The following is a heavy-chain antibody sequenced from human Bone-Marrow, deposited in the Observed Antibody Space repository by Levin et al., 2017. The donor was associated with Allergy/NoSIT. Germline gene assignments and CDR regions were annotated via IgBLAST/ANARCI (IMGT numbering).Heavy chain of an antibody. J-gene: IGHJ4*02. V-gene: IGHV3-21*01. CDR1: GFSFSIYS. CDR3: ARDRSLGPINSQLYYFDS. Sequence: TGGSLRLSCAASGFSFSIYSMSWVRQAPGRGLEWVSSISGSSSSRKYADSVKGRITISRDNAENSLYLQMNSLRPEDTAVYYCARDRSLGPINSQLYYFDSWGQGILVTVSS. CDR2: ISGSSSSR. D-gene: IGHD1-1*01.